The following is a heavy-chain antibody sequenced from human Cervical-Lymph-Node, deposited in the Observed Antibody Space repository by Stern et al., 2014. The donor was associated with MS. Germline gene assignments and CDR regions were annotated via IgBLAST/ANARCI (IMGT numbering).Heavy chain of an antibody. CDR3: ARERFSSSSRLFDY. V-gene: IGHV3-30-3*01. CDR1: GFTFDSYA. J-gene: IGHJ4*02. CDR2: ISYDGDNK. D-gene: IGHD6-6*01. Sequence: VQLVESGGGVVQPGRSLRLSCAASGFTFDSYAMHWVRQTPGKGLEWVAVISYDGDNKYYADSVKGRFTISRDNSNNTLYLLMNSLRPEDTAVYYCARERFSSSSRLFDYWGQGALVTVTS.